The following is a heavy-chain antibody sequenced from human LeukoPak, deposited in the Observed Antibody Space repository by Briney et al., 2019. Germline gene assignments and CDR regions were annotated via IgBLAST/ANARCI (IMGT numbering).Heavy chain of an antibody. CDR3: AIPSGSSYGY. CDR2: IYYSRST. J-gene: IGHJ4*02. Sequence: SETLSLTCTISGGSISSSPYYWGWIRQPPGKGLEWIGSIYYSRSTYYNPSLKSRVTISVDTSKNQFSLRLSSVTAADTAVYYCAIPSGSSYGYWGQGTLVTVSS. V-gene: IGHV4-39*07. D-gene: IGHD6-6*01. CDR1: GGSISSSPYY.